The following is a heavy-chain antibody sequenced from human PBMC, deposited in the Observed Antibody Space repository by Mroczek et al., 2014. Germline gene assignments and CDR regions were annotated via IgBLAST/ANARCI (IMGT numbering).Heavy chain of an antibody. D-gene: IGHD6-6*01. V-gene: IGHV4-59*01. Sequence: QVQLQQWGPGLVKPSETLSLTCTVSGGSISSYYWSWIRQPPGKGLEWIGYIYYSGSTNYNPSLKSRVTISVDTSKNQFSLKLSSVTAADTAVYYCARVRRGYSSSRIDYVGPGNPGPPSP. CDR3: ARVRRGYSSSRIDY. J-gene: IGHJ4*02. CDR2: IYYSGST. CDR1: GGSISSYY.